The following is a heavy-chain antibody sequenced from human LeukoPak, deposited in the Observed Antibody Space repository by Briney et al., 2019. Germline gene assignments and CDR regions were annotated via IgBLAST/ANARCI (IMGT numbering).Heavy chain of an antibody. CDR2: INPNSGGT. CDR1: GYTLTGYY. J-gene: IGHJ4*02. CDR3: ASLGIDSSGWYYFDY. Sequence: ASVKVSCKASGYTLTGYYMHWVRQAPGQGLEWMGWINPNSGGTNYAQKFQGRVTMTRDTSISTAYMELSRLRSDDTAVYYCASLGIDSSGWYYFDYWGQGTLVTVSS. V-gene: IGHV1-2*02. D-gene: IGHD6-19*01.